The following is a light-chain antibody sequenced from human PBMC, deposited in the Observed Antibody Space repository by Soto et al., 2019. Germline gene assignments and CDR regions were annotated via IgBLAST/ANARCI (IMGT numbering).Light chain of an antibody. J-gene: IGKJ1*01. CDR2: GAS. CDR1: QSLSSN. CDR3: QQYNNWPQT. V-gene: IGKV3-15*01. Sequence: EIVMTQSPATLSVSPGERATLSCRASQSLSSNLAWYQRKPGQAPRLLIYGASTRATGVPARFSGSGSGTEFTLTISSLQSEDFAVYYCQQYNNWPQTFGQGTKGDIK.